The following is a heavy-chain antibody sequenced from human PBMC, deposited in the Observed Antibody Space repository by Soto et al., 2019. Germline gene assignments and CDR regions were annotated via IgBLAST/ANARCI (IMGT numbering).Heavy chain of an antibody. Sequence: QVQLVQSGAEVKKPGASVKVSCKASGYTCTSSGISWARQGPGQGLERMGWISSYNGKTNYAQKLQGRVTMTTDTAKSTAYMEVRSLGSDDTAVYYSATNPGTRSDCWGQGTLVTVSS. CDR1: GYTCTSSG. CDR3: ATNPGTRSDC. J-gene: IGHJ4*02. D-gene: IGHD3-10*01. CDR2: ISSYNGKT. V-gene: IGHV1-18*01.